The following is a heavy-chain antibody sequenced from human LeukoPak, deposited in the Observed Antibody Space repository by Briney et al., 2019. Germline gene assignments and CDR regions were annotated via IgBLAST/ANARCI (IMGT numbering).Heavy chain of an antibody. V-gene: IGHV4-4*07. CDR2: IYTSGST. CDR1: GGSISSYY. J-gene: IGHJ4*02. CDR3: ARDNDSSGYYYGNFDY. D-gene: IGHD3-22*01. Sequence: PSETLSLTCTVSGGSISSYYWSWIRQPAGKGLEWIGRIYTSGSTNYNPSLKSRVTMSVDTSKNQFSLKLSSVTAADTAVYYCARDNDSSGYYYGNFDYWGQGTLVTVSS.